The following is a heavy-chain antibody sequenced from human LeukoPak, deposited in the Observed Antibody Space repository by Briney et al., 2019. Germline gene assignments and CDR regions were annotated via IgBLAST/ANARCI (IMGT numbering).Heavy chain of an antibody. D-gene: IGHD3-10*01. Sequence: SETLSLTCTVSGCSISSSNYYWGWLRQPPGKGLEWIGSIYYSGSTYYNPSLKSRVTISVDTSKSQFSLKLSSVTAADTAVYYCARHRESITMVRGALIFDFDYWGQGTLVTVSS. CDR1: GCSISSSNYY. CDR3: ARHRESITMVRGALIFDFDY. V-gene: IGHV4-39*01. J-gene: IGHJ4*02. CDR2: IYYSGST.